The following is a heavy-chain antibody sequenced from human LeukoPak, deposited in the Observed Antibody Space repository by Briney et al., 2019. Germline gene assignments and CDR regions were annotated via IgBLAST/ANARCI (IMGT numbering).Heavy chain of an antibody. J-gene: IGHJ4*02. D-gene: IGHD6-19*01. Sequence: PGGSLRLSCAASGFTFSSYAMHWVRQAPGKGLEWVAVISYDGSNKYYADSVKGRFTISRDNAKNSQYLQMNSLRAEDTAVYYCARGDFRRAVADHFDYWGQGTLVTVSS. CDR2: ISYDGSNK. CDR3: ARGDFRRAVADHFDY. V-gene: IGHV3-30-3*01. CDR1: GFTFSSYA.